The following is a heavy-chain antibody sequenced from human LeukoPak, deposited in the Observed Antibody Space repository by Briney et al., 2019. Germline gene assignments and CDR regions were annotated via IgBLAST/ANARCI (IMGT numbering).Heavy chain of an antibody. CDR2: IYYTGST. D-gene: IGHD5-12*01. J-gene: IGHJ6*02. CDR3: ARDGGYDSYQYYGIDV. Sequence: PSQTLSLTCTVSGGSISTGGYYWSWIRQHPGKGLEWIGHIYYTGSTYDNPSLRSRLTISLDTSKNQFSLQLTSVTAADTAVYYCARDGGYDSYQYYGIDVGGQGTTVTVSS. CDR1: GGSISTGGYY. V-gene: IGHV4-31*03.